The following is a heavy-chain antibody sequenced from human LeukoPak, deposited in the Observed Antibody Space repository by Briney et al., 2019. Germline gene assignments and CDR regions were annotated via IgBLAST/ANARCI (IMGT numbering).Heavy chain of an antibody. D-gene: IGHD3-3*01. J-gene: IGHJ4*02. CDR3: ARDKGNRPIFGVVTSFDY. CDR1: GFSFSDYN. V-gene: IGHV3-21*01. CDR2: ISSSSSYI. Sequence: PGGSLRLSCAASGFSFSDYNMNWVRQAPGKGLEWVSSISSSSSYIYYADSVKGRFTISRDNAKNSLYLQMNSLRAEDTAVYYCARDKGNRPIFGVVTSFDYWGQGTLVTVSS.